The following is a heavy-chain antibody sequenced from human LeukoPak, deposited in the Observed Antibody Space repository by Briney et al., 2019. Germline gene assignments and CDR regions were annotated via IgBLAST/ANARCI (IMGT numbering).Heavy chain of an antibody. J-gene: IGHJ4*02. Sequence: GGSLRLSCAASGFTFSSYGMHWVRQAPGKGLEWVAVIWYDGSNKNYADSVKGRFTISRDNSKNTLYLQMNGLRAEDTAVYYCAKDLGPAPGISVGGSGFGYWGQGTLVTVSS. V-gene: IGHV3-33*06. CDR2: IWYDGSNK. CDR3: AKDLGPAPGISVGGSGFGY. CDR1: GFTFSSYG. D-gene: IGHD6-19*01.